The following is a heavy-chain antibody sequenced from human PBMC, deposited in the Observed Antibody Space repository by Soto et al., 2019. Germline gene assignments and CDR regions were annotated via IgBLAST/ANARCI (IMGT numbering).Heavy chain of an antibody. D-gene: IGHD6-13*01. V-gene: IGHV4-39*01. Sequence: PSETLSLTCTVSGGSISSSSYYWGWIRQPPGKGLEWIGSIYYSGSTYYNPSLKSRVTISVDTSKNQFSLKLSSVTAADTAVYYCARQATPYSSSWYNWFDPWGQGTLVTVSS. CDR1: GGSISSSSYY. CDR2: IYYSGST. CDR3: ARQATPYSSSWYNWFDP. J-gene: IGHJ5*02.